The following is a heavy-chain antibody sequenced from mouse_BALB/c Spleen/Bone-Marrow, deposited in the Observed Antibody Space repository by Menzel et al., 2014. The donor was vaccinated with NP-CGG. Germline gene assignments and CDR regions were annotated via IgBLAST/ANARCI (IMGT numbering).Heavy chain of an antibody. CDR2: INSNDGST. Sequence: EVQRVESGGGLVQPGGSLKLSCAASGFTFSSYGMSWVRQTPDKRLELVATINSNDGSTYYPDSVKGRFTISRDNAKNTLYLQMSSLKSEDTAMYYCARDYYGSSDYWGQGTTLTVSS. D-gene: IGHD1-1*01. CDR3: ARDYYGSSDY. CDR1: GFTFSSYG. V-gene: IGHV5-6-3*01. J-gene: IGHJ2*01.